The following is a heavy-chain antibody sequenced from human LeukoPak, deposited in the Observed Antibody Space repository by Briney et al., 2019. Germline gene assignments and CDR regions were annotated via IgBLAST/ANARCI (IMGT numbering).Heavy chain of an antibody. CDR1: GFTFSNYW. D-gene: IGHD3-9*01. Sequence: GGSLRLSCAASGFTFSNYWMHWVRQAPGKGLEWVSYISSSGSTIYYADSVKGRFTISRDNAKNSLYLQMNSLRAEDTAVYYCASGAGDTYYDILTGYYIPPAWGQGTLVTVSS. J-gene: IGHJ5*02. CDR2: ISSSGSTI. V-gene: IGHV3-48*04. CDR3: ASGAGDTYYDILTGYYIPPA.